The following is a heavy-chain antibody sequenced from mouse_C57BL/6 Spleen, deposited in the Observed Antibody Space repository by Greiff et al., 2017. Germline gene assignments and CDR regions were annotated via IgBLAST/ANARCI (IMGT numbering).Heavy chain of an antibody. CDR2: IDPSDSYT. J-gene: IGHJ1*03. Sequence: QVQLQQPGAELVMPGASVKLSCKASGYTFTSYWMHWVKQRPGQGLEWIGEIDPSDSYTNYNQKFKGKSTLTVDKSSSTAFMQLSSLTSEDSAVYYCAKKYSVGGYFDVWGTGPTVTVSS. CDR3: AKKYSVGGYFDV. D-gene: IGHD1-1*01. CDR1: GYTFTSYW. V-gene: IGHV1-69*01.